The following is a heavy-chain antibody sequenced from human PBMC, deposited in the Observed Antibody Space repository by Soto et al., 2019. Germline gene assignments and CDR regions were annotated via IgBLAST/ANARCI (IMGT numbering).Heavy chain of an antibody. V-gene: IGHV1-69*13. CDR1: GGTFSSYA. Sequence: PSVKVSCKASGGTFSSYAISWVRQAPGQGLEWMGGIIPIFGTANYAQKFQGRVTITADESTSTAYMELSSLRSEDTAVYYCARGYCSGGSCYSGLGDGPYYYYYGMDVWGQGTTVTVSS. J-gene: IGHJ6*02. CDR2: IIPIFGTA. D-gene: IGHD2-15*01. CDR3: ARGYCSGGSCYSGLGDGPYYYYYGMDV.